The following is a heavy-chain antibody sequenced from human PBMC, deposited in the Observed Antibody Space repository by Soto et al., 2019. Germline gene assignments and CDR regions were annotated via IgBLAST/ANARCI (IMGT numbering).Heavy chain of an antibody. Sequence: ASVKVSCKVSGYTLTGLSMHWVRQAPGKGREWWGGVDPEDGEKIYAQKFQGRVTMTEDTSTDTAYMELSSLRSEDTDVYYCATTGPRYYYDSSGRDAFDIWGQGTMVTVSS. CDR2: VDPEDGEK. J-gene: IGHJ3*02. CDR1: GYTLTGLS. D-gene: IGHD3-22*01. V-gene: IGHV1-24*01. CDR3: ATTGPRYYYDSSGRDAFDI.